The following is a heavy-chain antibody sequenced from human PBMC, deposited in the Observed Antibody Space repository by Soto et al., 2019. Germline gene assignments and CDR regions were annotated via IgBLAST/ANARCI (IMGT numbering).Heavy chain of an antibody. Sequence: PGGSLSLSCAASGFTFSSYSMNWVRQAPGKGLEWVSSISSSSSYIYYADSVKGRFTISRDNAKNSLYLQMNSLRAEDTAVYYCARDRNDFWSGSPYYGMDVWGQGTTVTVSS. CDR1: GFTFSSYS. CDR2: ISSSSSYI. J-gene: IGHJ6*02. V-gene: IGHV3-21*01. D-gene: IGHD3-3*01. CDR3: ARDRNDFWSGSPYYGMDV.